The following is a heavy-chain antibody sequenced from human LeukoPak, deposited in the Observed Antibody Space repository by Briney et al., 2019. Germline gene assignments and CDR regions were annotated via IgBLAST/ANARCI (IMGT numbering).Heavy chain of an antibody. J-gene: IGHJ6*03. V-gene: IGHV3-74*01. CDR3: ARGRGTIFGASHYYMDV. CDR2: INSDGYSI. CDR1: GFTFSSYW. D-gene: IGHD3-3*01. Sequence: PGGSLRLSCAASGFTFSSYWMHWVRQAPGKGLVWVSRINSDGYSISYADSVKGRFTISRDNAKNTLYLQMNSLRAEDTAVYYCARGRGTIFGASHYYMDVWGKGTTVTVSS.